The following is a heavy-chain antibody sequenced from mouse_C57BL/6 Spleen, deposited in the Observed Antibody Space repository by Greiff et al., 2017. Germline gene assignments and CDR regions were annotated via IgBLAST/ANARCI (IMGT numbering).Heavy chain of an antibody. Sequence: VQLQQPGAELVRPGTSVKLSCKASGYTFTSYWMHWVKQRPGQGLEWIGVIDPSDSYTNYNQKFKGKATLTVDTSSSTAYMQLSSLTSEDSAVYYCARSHDYSNSLDYWGQGTTLTVSS. V-gene: IGHV1-59*01. CDR3: ARSHDYSNSLDY. CDR2: IDPSDSYT. D-gene: IGHD2-5*01. J-gene: IGHJ2*01. CDR1: GYTFTSYW.